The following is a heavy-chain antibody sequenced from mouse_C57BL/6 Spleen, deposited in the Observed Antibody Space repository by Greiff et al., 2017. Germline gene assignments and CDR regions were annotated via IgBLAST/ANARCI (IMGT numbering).Heavy chain of an antibody. CDR1: GYTFTDYY. CDR3: ARYYYGSSYVGFAY. J-gene: IGHJ3*01. Sequence: EVQLQQSGPELVKPGASVKISCKASGYTFTDYYMNWVKQSHGKSLEWIGDINLNNGGTSYNQKFKGKATLTVDKSSSTAYMELRSLTSEDSAVYYCARYYYGSSYVGFAYWGQGTLVTVSA. CDR2: INLNNGGT. V-gene: IGHV1-26*01. D-gene: IGHD1-1*01.